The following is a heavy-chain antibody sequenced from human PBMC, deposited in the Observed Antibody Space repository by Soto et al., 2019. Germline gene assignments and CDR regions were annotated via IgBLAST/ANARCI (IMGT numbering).Heavy chain of an antibody. J-gene: IGHJ4*02. D-gene: IGHD2-2*01. V-gene: IGHV3-21*01. CDR1: GFAFNNYG. CDR2: ISKSDYT. CDR3: AREDSIIIPAVSDF. Sequence: GGSLRLSCTVSGFAFNNYGINWVRQAPGKGLEWVSSISKSDYTYYSDSVKGRFTVSRDNAKNSVSLQMNTLRVEDTAVYYCAREDSIIIPAVSDFWGQGTLVTVSS.